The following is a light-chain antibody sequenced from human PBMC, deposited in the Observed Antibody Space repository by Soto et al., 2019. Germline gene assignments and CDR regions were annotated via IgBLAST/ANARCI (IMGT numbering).Light chain of an antibody. CDR1: QSISNW. J-gene: IGKJ1*01. CDR2: KAS. V-gene: IGKV1-5*03. CDR3: QQYDTYPWT. Sequence: DIQMTQSPSTLSASVGDRVTITCRASQSISNWLAWYQQKPGKAPKVLIYKASGLESGVPSRFSGIGSGTEFTLTISSLQPDDFATYYCQQYDTYPWTFGQGTKVEIK.